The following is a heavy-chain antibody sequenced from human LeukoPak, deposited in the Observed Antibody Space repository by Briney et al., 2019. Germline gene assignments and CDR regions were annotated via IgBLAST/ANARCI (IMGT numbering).Heavy chain of an antibody. CDR3: AKVILIQVIDCGGDCYSGPFDY. Sequence: GGSLRLSCAASGFTFDDYAMHWVRQAPGKGLEWVSLISGDGGSTYYADSVKGRFTISRDNSKNSLYLQMNSLRTEDTALYYCAKVILIQVIDCGGDCYSGPFDYWGQGTLVTVSS. CDR2: ISGDGGST. J-gene: IGHJ4*02. D-gene: IGHD2-21*02. CDR1: GFTFDDYA. V-gene: IGHV3-43*02.